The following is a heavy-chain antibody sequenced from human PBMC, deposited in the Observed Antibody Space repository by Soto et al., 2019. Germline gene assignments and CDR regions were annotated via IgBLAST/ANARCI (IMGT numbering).Heavy chain of an antibody. CDR1: GGSISSSSYY. D-gene: IGHD3-3*01. CDR3: ARHHPLTILDYDMDV. V-gene: IGHV4-39*01. J-gene: IGHJ6*03. CDR2: IYYSGST. Sequence: SETLSLTCTVSGGSISSSSYYWGWIRQPPGKGLEWIGSIYYSGSTYYNPSLKSRVTISVDTSKNQLSLKLSPVTAAETAVYYCARHHPLTILDYDMDVWGKGTTVTVSS.